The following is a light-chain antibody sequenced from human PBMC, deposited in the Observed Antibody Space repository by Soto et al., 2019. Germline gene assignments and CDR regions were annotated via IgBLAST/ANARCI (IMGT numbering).Light chain of an antibody. CDR3: QQYNNWWT. J-gene: IGKJ1*01. V-gene: IGKV3-15*01. CDR1: QSVRSN. CDR2: GAS. Sequence: EFVLTQSPVTLSLSPGERATLSCRASQSVRSNLAWYQQEPGQAPRLLIYGASTRATGIPARFSGSGSGTEFTLTINSLQSEDFAVYYCQQYNNWWTFGQGTKVDIK.